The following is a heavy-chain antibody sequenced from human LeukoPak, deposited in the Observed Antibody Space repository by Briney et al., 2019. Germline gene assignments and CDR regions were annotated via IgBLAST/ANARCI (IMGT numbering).Heavy chain of an antibody. Sequence: ASVKVSCKASGYTFTSYYMHWVRQAPGQGLEWMGIINPSGGSTSYAQKFQGRVTMTRNTSISTAYMELSSLRSEDTAVYYCARRLSVDYYDSSGEAFDIWGQGTMVTVSS. D-gene: IGHD3-22*01. CDR1: GYTFTSYY. CDR2: INPSGGST. J-gene: IGHJ3*02. V-gene: IGHV1-46*01. CDR3: ARRLSVDYYDSSGEAFDI.